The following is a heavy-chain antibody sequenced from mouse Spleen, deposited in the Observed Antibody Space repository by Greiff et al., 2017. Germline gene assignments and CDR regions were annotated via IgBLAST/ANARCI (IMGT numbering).Heavy chain of an antibody. CDR1: GFNIKDTY. V-gene: IGHV14-3*02. CDR2: IDPANGNT. J-gene: IGHJ2*01. Sequence: EVKLVESGAELVKPGASVKLSCTASGFNIKDTYMHWVKQRPEQGLEWIGRIDPANGNTKYDPKFQGKATITADTSSNTAYLQLSSLTSEDTAVYYCASLIEGDYWGQGTTLTVSS. CDR3: ASLIEGDY.